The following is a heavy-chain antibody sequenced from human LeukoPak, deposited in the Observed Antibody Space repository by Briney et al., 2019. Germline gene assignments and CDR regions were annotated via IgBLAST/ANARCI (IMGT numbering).Heavy chain of an antibody. J-gene: IGHJ4*02. CDR2: INHSGST. Sequence: SETLSLTCAVYGGSFSGYYWSWIRQPPGKGLEWIGEINHSGSTNYNPSLKSRVTISVDTSKNQFSLKLSSVTAADTAVYYCAGGLVVPAAIESWGQGTLVTVSS. CDR3: AGGLVVPAAIES. CDR1: GGSFSGYY. V-gene: IGHV4-34*01. D-gene: IGHD2-2*01.